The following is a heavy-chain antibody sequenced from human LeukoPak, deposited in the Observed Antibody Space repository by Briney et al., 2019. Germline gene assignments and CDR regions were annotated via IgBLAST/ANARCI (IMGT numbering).Heavy chain of an antibody. CDR3: ARSTMVRGVITNDAFDI. J-gene: IGHJ3*02. CDR2: IYYSGGT. D-gene: IGHD3-10*01. V-gene: IGHV4-59*01. CDR1: GGSISSYY. Sequence: PSQTLSLTCTVSGGSISSYYWSWIRQPPGKGLEWIGYIYYSGGTNYNPSLKSRVTISVDTSKNQFSLKLSSVTAADTAVYYCARSTMVRGVITNDAFDIWGQGTMVTVSS.